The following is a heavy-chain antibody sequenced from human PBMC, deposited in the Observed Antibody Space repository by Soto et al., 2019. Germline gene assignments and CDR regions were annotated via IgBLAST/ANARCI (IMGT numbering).Heavy chain of an antibody. CDR2: SYWDDDK. Sequence: QITLKEAGPTLVQPKQTLTLTCTFSGFSLSTSGVTVGWIRQSPGTALERLELSYWDDDKSYSPSLKSRLTISKDTSKNQFVLTMTNVDPVYTGTYYCAHRRYDILEFDSWGQGTLVTVSS. D-gene: IGHD1-1*01. CDR3: AHRRYDILEFDS. J-gene: IGHJ5*01. V-gene: IGHV2-5*02. CDR1: GFSLSTSGVT.